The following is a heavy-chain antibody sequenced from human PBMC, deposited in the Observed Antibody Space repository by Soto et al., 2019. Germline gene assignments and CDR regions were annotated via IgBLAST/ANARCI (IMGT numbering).Heavy chain of an antibody. D-gene: IGHD6-13*01. J-gene: IGHJ1*01. CDR2: IYWHDDK. Sequence: QITSKESGPPLVKPTQTLTLTCTFSGFSLSTSGVGVGWIRQPPGKALEWLAPIYWHDDKRYSPSLKSRLTTTKDTSKIQVVLTMTNLDPVDTATYYWALQQHHWRGLDGGQGTLVTFSS. V-gene: IGHV2-5*01. CDR1: GFSLSTSGVG. CDR3: ALQQHHWRGLD.